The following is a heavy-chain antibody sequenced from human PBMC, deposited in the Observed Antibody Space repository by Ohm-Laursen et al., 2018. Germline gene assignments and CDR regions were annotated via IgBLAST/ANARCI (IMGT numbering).Heavy chain of an antibody. CDR3: ARDEPVTMVRGASDF. CDR2: INPKTGGT. V-gene: IGHV1-2*02. D-gene: IGHD3-10*01. Sequence: VSSVKVSCKASGYTFRGYYLHWLRQVPGQGLEWMGWINPKTGGTDYAPKFQGRFTLTIDTSISTGFMELSRLTSDDTAVYFCARDEPVTMVRGASDFWSQGTLVTVSS. J-gene: IGHJ4*02. CDR1: GYTFRGYY.